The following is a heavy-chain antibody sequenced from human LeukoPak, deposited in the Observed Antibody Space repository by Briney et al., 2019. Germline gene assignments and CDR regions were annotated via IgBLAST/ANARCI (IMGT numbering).Heavy chain of an antibody. D-gene: IGHD2-21*02. CDR2: ISAYNGNT. V-gene: IGHV1-18*01. Sequence: ASVKVSCKASGYTFTSYGISWVRQAPGQGLEWMGWISAYNGNTNYAQKLQGRVTMTTDTSTSTAYMELSSLRSEDTAVYYCARGLEYCGGDCYPGYWGQGTLVTVSS. J-gene: IGHJ4*02. CDR3: ARGLEYCGGDCYPGY. CDR1: GYTFTSYG.